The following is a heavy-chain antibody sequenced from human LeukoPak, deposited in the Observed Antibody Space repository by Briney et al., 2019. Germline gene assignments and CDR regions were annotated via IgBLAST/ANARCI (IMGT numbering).Heavy chain of an antibody. CDR3: VLSWSSTSPDSDHYYGMDV. D-gene: IGHD2-2*01. V-gene: IGHV3-64D*06. J-gene: IGHJ6*04. CDR2: ISSNGGST. Sequence: GGSLRLSCSASGFTFGSYAMHWVRQAPGKGLEYVSAISSNGGSTYYADSVKGRFTISRDNSKNTLYLQMSSLRAEDTAVYYCVLSWSSTSPDSDHYYGMDVWGKGTTVTVSS. CDR1: GFTFGSYA.